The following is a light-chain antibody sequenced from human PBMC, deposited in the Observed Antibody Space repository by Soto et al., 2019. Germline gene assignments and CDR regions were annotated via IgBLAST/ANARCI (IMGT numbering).Light chain of an antibody. CDR2: GAS. Sequence: IHMTQSPSSLSASVGDRVTITCRTSETISHYLNWYQQKPGKAPKLLIYGASKLQSGVPSRFSGSGSGTDFTLTITSLQTEDFATYYCQQSFSTPLTFGGGTKVDIK. V-gene: IGKV1-39*01. CDR1: ETISHY. CDR3: QQSFSTPLT. J-gene: IGKJ4*01.